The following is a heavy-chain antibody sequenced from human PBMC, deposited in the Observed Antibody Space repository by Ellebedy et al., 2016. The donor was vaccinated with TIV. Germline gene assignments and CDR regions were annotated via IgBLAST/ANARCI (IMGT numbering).Heavy chain of an antibody. CDR2: ISNTGGRT. CDR1: GFTFSSYA. D-gene: IGHD3-22*01. CDR3: AKGRGGGSDSSAPRYYFDY. J-gene: IGHJ4*02. V-gene: IGHV3-23*01. Sequence: GESLKISCAASGFTFSSYAMSWVRQAPGKGLEWASTISNTGGRTYYADSVEGRFTISRDNSKKTLYLQMNSLRAEDTAVYYCAKGRGGGSDSSAPRYYFDYWGLGTLVTVSS.